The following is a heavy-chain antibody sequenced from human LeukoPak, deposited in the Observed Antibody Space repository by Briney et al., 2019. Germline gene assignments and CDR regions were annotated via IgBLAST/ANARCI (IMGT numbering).Heavy chain of an antibody. CDR1: GFTFRTYG. CDR3: AKGRNIAVAGDSFDI. V-gene: IGHV3-23*01. CDR2: ISGSGVAT. J-gene: IGHJ3*02. Sequence: GGSLRLSCEASGFTFRTYGMTWVRQAPGKGLEWVSAISGSGVATYYADSVKGRFTISRDNSKKTLYLQMNSLRAEDTAVYYCAKGRNIAVAGDSFDIWGQGTMVTVSS. D-gene: IGHD6-19*01.